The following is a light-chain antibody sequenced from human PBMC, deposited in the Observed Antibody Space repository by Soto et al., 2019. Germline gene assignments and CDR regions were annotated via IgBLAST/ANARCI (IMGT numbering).Light chain of an antibody. CDR3: HQYNNWPLT. Sequence: EIVMTQSPATLSVSPGERATLSCRASQSVGSNLAWYQQKPGQAPRVLIYDASTRATGFPARFNGSGSGTEFSLAISNLQSEDFAVYYCHQYNNWPLTFGGGTKVDIK. J-gene: IGKJ4*01. V-gene: IGKV3-15*01. CDR1: QSVGSN. CDR2: DAS.